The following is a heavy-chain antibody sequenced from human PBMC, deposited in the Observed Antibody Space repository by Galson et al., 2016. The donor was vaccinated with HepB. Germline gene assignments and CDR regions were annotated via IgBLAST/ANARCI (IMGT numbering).Heavy chain of an antibody. CDR2: IRGSGGSP. Sequence: SLRLSCAASGFSFSNYAISWVRQTPGKGLEWVSGIRGSGGSPYYADSVLGRFTISRDNAKNTLYLQMNSLRAEDTAVYYCARVLGSYQSFDYWGQGTLVTVSS. J-gene: IGHJ4*02. CDR1: GFSFSNYA. CDR3: ARVLGSYQSFDY. D-gene: IGHD1-26*01. V-gene: IGHV3-23*01.